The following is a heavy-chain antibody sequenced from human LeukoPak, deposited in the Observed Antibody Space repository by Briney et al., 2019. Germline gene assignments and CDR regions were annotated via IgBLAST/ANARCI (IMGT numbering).Heavy chain of an antibody. D-gene: IGHD1-1*01. V-gene: IGHV1-18*04. CDR3: ARDQLSRGVWFDP. CDR1: GYTFTGYY. J-gene: IGHJ5*02. Sequence: PVASVKVSCKASGYTFTGYYMHWVRQAPGQGLEWMGWISTYNGNTNYAQKLQGRVTMTTDTSTSTAYMELRSLRSDDTAVYYCARDQLSRGVWFDPWGQGTLVTVSS. CDR2: ISTYNGNT.